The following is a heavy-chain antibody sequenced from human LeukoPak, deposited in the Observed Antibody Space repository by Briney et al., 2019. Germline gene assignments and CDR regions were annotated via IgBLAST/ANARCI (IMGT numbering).Heavy chain of an antibody. Sequence: GGSLRLSCAASGFTFSDYYMSWIRQAPGKGLEWVSYISSSGSTIYYADSVKGRFTISRDNDKNSLYLQMNSLRAEDTAVYYCARDITYYYDSSGPNAFDYWGQGTLVTVSS. J-gene: IGHJ4*02. V-gene: IGHV3-11*04. CDR3: ARDITYYYDSSGPNAFDY. D-gene: IGHD3-22*01. CDR1: GFTFSDYY. CDR2: ISSSGSTI.